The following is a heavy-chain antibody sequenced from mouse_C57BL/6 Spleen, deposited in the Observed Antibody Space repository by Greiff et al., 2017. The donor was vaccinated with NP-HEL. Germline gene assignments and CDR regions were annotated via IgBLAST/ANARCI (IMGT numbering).Heavy chain of an antibody. D-gene: IGHD1-1*01. CDR2: INPYNGGT. CDR3: ARWEITTVVAGDY. Sequence: EVKLVESGPVLVKPGASVKMSCKASGYTFTDYYMNWVKQSHGKSLEWIGVINPYNGGTSYNQKFKGKATLTVDKSSSTAYMELNSLTSEDSAVYYCARWEITTVVAGDYWGQGTTLTVSS. V-gene: IGHV1-19*01. CDR1: GYTFTDYY. J-gene: IGHJ2*01.